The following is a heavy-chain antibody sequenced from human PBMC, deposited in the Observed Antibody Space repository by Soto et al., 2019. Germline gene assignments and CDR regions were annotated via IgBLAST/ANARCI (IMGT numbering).Heavy chain of an antibody. D-gene: IGHD5-12*01. Sequence: QVQLVQSGAEVQKPGASVYVSCKASGYTFTSYGISWVRQAPGQGLEWMGWISPYNGQTKFAQKFQDRVTMTTDTPTSTAYMELRSLRSDDTAVYYCASGYDDEYWGQGTLVTLSS. CDR3: ASGYDDEY. J-gene: IGHJ4*02. CDR1: GYTFTSYG. CDR2: ISPYNGQT. V-gene: IGHV1-18*01.